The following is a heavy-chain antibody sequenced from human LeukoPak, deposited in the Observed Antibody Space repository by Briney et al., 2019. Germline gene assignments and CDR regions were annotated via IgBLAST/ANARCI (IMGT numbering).Heavy chain of an antibody. V-gene: IGHV1-8*01. D-gene: IGHD2-8*01. CDR3: ARAGGCTNGVCSRFVDV. J-gene: IGHJ6*04. Sequence: ASVKVSCKASGYTFTSYDINWVRQATGQGPEWMGWMNPNSGNTGYAQKFQGRVTMTRNTSISTAYMELSSLRSEDTAVYYCARAGGCTNGVCSRFVDVWGKGTTVTVSS. CDR1: GYTFTSYD. CDR2: MNPNSGNT.